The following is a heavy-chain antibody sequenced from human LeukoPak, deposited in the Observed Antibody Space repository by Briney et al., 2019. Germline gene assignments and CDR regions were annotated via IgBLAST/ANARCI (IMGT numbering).Heavy chain of an antibody. CDR1: GGSFSGYN. D-gene: IGHD5-18*01. V-gene: IGHV4-34*01. CDR2: INHSGST. Sequence: SETLSLTCAVYGGSFSGYNWSWIRQPPGKGLEWIGQINHSGSTNYNPSLKSRVTISVDTSKNQFSLKLSSVTAADTAVYYCARGRYRSDPWGQGTLVTVSS. J-gene: IGHJ5*02. CDR3: ARGRYRSDP.